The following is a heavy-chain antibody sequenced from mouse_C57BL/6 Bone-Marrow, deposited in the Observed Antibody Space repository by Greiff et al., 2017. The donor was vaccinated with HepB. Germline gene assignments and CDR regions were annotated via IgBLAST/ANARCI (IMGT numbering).Heavy chain of an antibody. CDR3: AWLLPYWYFDV. D-gene: IGHD2-3*01. J-gene: IGHJ1*03. CDR2: IDPSDSET. Sequence: QVQLQQPGAELVRPGSSVKLSCKASGYTFTSYWMHWVKQRPIQGLEWIGNIDPSDSETHYNQKFKDKATLTVDKSSSTAYMQLSSLTSEDSAVYYCAWLLPYWYFDVWGTGTTVTVSS. V-gene: IGHV1-52*01. CDR1: GYTFTSYW.